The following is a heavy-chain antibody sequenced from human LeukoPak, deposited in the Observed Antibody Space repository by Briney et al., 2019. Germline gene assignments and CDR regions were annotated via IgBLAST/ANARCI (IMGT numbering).Heavy chain of an antibody. V-gene: IGHV3-66*01. J-gene: IGHJ3*02. CDR2: IYSGGST. CDR1: GFTVSSNY. CDR3: AGNTAVAGTGAFDI. Sequence: GGSLRLSCAASGFTVSSNYMSWVRQAPGKGLEWVSVIYSGGSTYYADSVKGRFTISRDNSKNTLYLQMNSLRAEDTAVYYCAGNTAVAGTGAFDIWGQGTMVTVSS. D-gene: IGHD6-19*01.